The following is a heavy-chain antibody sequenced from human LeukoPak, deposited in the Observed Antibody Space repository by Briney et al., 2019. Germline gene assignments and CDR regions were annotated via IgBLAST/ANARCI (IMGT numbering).Heavy chain of an antibody. Sequence: SETPSLTCTVSGGSISSYYWSWIRQPPGKGLEWIGYIYYSGSTNYNPSLKSRVTISVDTSKNQFSLKLSSVTAADTAVYYCAVGEWTSIDYWGQGTLVTVSS. CDR1: GGSISSYY. CDR2: IYYSGST. V-gene: IGHV4-59*01. J-gene: IGHJ4*02. CDR3: AVGEWTSIDY. D-gene: IGHD3-10*01.